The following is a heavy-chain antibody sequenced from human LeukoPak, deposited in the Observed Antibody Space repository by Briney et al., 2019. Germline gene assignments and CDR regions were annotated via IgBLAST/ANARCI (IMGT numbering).Heavy chain of an antibody. D-gene: IGHD6-19*01. J-gene: IGHJ4*02. Sequence: GGSLRLSCAASGFTFSNHWMSWVRQAPGKGLEWVANIKQDGSQKTYVDSVNGRFTISRDHAKNSLYLQKNSLGAEDTAVYYCARDRREQWLSVDYWGQGTLVTVAS. CDR2: IKQDGSQK. V-gene: IGHV3-7*03. CDR1: GFTFSNHW. CDR3: ARDRREQWLSVDY.